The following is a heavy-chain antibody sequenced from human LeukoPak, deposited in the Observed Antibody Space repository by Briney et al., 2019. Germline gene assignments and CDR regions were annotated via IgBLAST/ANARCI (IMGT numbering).Heavy chain of an antibody. V-gene: IGHV1-3*01. CDR2: INAGNGNT. CDR1: GYTFTTST. D-gene: IGHD3-22*01. J-gene: IGHJ4*02. CDR3: ARERSTYDSSAYTLPH. Sequence: GASVKVSCKASGYTFTTSTMHWVRQAPGQRLEWMAWINAGNGNTKYSQKFQDRLTVTRDTSARTAFMELSSLRSEDTAIYYCARERSTYDSSAYTLPHWGQGTLVTVSS.